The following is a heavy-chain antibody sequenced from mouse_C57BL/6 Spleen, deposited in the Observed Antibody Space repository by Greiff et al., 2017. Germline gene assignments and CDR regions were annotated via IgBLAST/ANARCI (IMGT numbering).Heavy chain of an antibody. CDR1: GFTFSDYG. CDR3: AKNNYYGSRYYAMDY. D-gene: IGHD1-1*01. Sequence: DVHLVESGGGLVKPGGSLKLSCAASGFTFSDYGMHWVRQAPEKGLEWVAYISSGSSTIYYADTVKGRFTISRDNAKNTLFLQMTSLRSEDTAMYYCAKNNYYGSRYYAMDYWGQGTSVTVSS. J-gene: IGHJ4*01. CDR2: ISSGSSTI. V-gene: IGHV5-17*01.